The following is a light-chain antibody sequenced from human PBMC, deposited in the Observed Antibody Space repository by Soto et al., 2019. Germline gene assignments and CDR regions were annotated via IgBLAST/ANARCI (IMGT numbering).Light chain of an antibody. Sequence: QSALTQPASVSGSPGQSITISCTGTSSDVDTYKYVSWYQQHPGKAPKLMIYEVSHRPSGVSDRFSGSKSGNTASLTISGLQAEDEADYYCQSSDSRLSGSDVFGTGTKLTVL. J-gene: IGLJ1*01. CDR2: EVS. CDR3: QSSDSRLSGSDV. CDR1: SSDVDTYKY. V-gene: IGLV2-14*01.